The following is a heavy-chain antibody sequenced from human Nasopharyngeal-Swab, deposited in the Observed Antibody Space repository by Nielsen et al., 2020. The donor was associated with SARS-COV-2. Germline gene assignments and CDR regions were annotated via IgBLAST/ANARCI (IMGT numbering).Heavy chain of an antibody. CDR3: ARGGNWQFDS. CDR1: GGSISSGGYY. V-gene: IGHV4-39*07. J-gene: IGHJ4*02. CDR2: THHTGSS. Sequence: SETLSLTCTVSGGSISSGGYYWSWIRQHPGRGLEWIGETHHTGSSNYNPSLKSRVTISVDKSKNQLSLQLSSVTAADTAVYYCARGGNWQFDSWGQGTLVTVSS.